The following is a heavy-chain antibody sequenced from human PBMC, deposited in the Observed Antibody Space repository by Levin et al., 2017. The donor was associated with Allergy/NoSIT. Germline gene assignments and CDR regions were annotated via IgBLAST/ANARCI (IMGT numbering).Heavy chain of an antibody. Sequence: RASVKVSCKTSGYDFIHYYIHWVRQAPGQGLEWMGWISPNSGVTDYPQKFQGRVTMTRDTSDSAVYMELSSLTSADTAVYFCAKVGDYGDTLLDSWGQGTLVSVSS. CDR1: GYDFIHYY. D-gene: IGHD4-17*01. CDR2: ISPNSGVT. CDR3: AKVGDYGDTLLDS. V-gene: IGHV1-2*02. J-gene: IGHJ4*02.